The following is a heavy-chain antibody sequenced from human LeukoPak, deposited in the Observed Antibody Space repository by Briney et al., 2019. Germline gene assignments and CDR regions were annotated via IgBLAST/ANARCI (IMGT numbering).Heavy chain of an antibody. CDR2: ISGHGGST. CDR3: AKASRADYDLWSGFDH. J-gene: IGHJ4*02. Sequence: GGSLRLSCAASGFKFSSHAMSWVRQAPGKGLEWVSSISGHGGSTYYGNSVKGRFTISRDNAKNTLYLQMHSLRVEDTALYYCAKASRADYDLWSGFDHWGQGKMVIVSS. V-gene: IGHV3-23*01. D-gene: IGHD3-3*01. CDR1: GFKFSSHA.